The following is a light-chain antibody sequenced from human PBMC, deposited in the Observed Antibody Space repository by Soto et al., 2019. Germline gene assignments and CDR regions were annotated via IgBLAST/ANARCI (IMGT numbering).Light chain of an antibody. V-gene: IGKV3-20*01. Sequence: ETVLTQSPAPLSLSPGERASLSCRASQSISGRYLAWYQQKPGQAPRLLIYDASSRATGIPDRFSGSGSGTDFILTISRLEPEDFAVYYCQQYGASPLTFGGGTKVEIK. CDR3: QQYGASPLT. CDR1: QSISGRY. J-gene: IGKJ4*01. CDR2: DAS.